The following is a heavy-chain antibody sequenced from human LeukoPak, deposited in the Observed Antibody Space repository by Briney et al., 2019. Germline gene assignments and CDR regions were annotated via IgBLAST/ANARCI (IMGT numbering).Heavy chain of an antibody. CDR2: IKQDGSEK. CDR3: ARQAREHSSYYGAPFDF. D-gene: IGHD3-10*01. J-gene: IGHJ3*01. Sequence: PGGSLRLSCAASGFTFSSYWMSWVRQAPGKGLEWVANIKQDGSEKYYVDSVKGRFTISRDNAKNSLYLQMNSLRASDTAIYYCARQAREHSSYYGAPFDFWGQGTMVTVSS. V-gene: IGHV3-7*03. CDR1: GFTFSSYW.